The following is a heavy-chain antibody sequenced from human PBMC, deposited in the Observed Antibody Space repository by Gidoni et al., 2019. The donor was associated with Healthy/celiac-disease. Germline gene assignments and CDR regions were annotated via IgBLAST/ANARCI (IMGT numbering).Heavy chain of an antibody. CDR3: ARDLVAGKGNWFDP. Sequence: EVQLVESGGGLVKPGGSLRLSCAASGFTFSSYSMNWVRQAPGKGLEWVSSISSSSSYIYYADSVKGRFTISRDNAKNSLYLQMNSLRAEDTAVYYCARDLVAGKGNWFDPWGQGTLVTVSS. J-gene: IGHJ5*02. CDR1: GFTFSSYS. V-gene: IGHV3-21*01. CDR2: ISSSSSYI. D-gene: IGHD6-19*01.